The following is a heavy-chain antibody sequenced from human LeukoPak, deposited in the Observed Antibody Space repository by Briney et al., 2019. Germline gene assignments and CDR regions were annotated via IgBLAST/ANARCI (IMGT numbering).Heavy chain of an antibody. CDR2: INHSGST. V-gene: IGHV4-34*01. Sequence: PSETLSLTCAVYGGSFSGYYWSWIRQPPGKGLEWIGEINHSGSTNYNPSLKSRVTISVDTSKNQFSLKLSSVTAADTAVYYCARDAPVGATSDDAFDIWGQGTMVTVSS. D-gene: IGHD1-26*01. J-gene: IGHJ3*02. CDR3: ARDAPVGATSDDAFDI. CDR1: GGSFSGYY.